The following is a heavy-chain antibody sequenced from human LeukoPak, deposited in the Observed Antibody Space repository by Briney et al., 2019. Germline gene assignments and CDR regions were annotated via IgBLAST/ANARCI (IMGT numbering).Heavy chain of an antibody. J-gene: IGHJ5*02. CDR1: GFTFSSYS. D-gene: IGHD3-10*01. V-gene: IGHV3-21*04. CDR3: ARDLGITMVRANNWFDP. CDR2: ISSSSSYI. Sequence: PGGSLRLSCAASGFTFSSYSMNWVRQAPGKGLEWVSSISSSSSYIYYADSVKGRFTISRDNAKNSLYLQMNSLRSEDTAVYYCARDLGITMVRANNWFDPWGQGTLVTVSS.